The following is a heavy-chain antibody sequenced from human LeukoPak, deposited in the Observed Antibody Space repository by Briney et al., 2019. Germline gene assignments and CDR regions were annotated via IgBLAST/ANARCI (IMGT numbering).Heavy chain of an antibody. CDR3: ARKVAGYFDY. D-gene: IGHD6-19*01. Sequence: SETLSLTCAVYGGSFSGYYWSWIRQPPGKGLEWIGEINHSGSTNYNPSLKSRVTISVDTSKNQFSLKPSSVTAADTAVYYCARKVAGYFDYWGQGALVNVSS. CDR1: GGSFSGYY. J-gene: IGHJ4*02. V-gene: IGHV4-34*01. CDR2: INHSGST.